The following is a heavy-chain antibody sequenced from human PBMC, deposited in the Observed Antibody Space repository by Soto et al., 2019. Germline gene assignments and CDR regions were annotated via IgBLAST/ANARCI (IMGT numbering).Heavy chain of an antibody. V-gene: IGHV4-30-2*01. Sequence: QLQLQESGSGLVKPSQTLSLTCAVSGGSISSGGYSWSWIRQPPGKGLEWIGYIYHSGSTYYNPSLKSRVTISVDRSKIQFFLKLSSVTAAVTAVYYCARGSCSSTSCYIGGVYFDYWGQGTLVTVSS. CDR3: ARGSCSSTSCYIGGVYFDY. CDR1: GGSISSGGYS. CDR2: IYHSGST. D-gene: IGHD2-2*02. J-gene: IGHJ4*02.